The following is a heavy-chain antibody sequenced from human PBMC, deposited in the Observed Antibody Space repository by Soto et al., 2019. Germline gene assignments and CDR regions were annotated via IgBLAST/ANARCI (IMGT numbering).Heavy chain of an antibody. D-gene: IGHD6-19*01. Sequence: SSETLSLTCGVSGGTIRSPDWWTCVRQPPGKGLEWIGEIFQSGSTNYTPSLESRVTISVDKSKNQFSLTLTSVTAADTAVYFCARGRGRYSSGWSWFDPWGQGILVTVSS. CDR3: ARGRGRYSSGWSWFDP. J-gene: IGHJ5*02. V-gene: IGHV4-4*02. CDR1: GGTIRSPDW. CDR2: IFQSGST.